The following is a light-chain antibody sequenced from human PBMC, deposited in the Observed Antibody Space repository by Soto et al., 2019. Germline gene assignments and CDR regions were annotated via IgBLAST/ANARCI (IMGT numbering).Light chain of an antibody. CDR2: EVT. CDR1: SSDVGGYNF. CDR3: SSYTGSGTLI. V-gene: IGLV2-14*01. Sequence: QSALTQPASVSGSPGQSITISCTGTSSDVGGYNFVSWYQQQPGKAPKLMVYEVTNRPSGVSYRFSGSKSSNTASLTISGLQAEDEADYFCSSYTGSGTLIFGGGTKLTVL. J-gene: IGLJ2*01.